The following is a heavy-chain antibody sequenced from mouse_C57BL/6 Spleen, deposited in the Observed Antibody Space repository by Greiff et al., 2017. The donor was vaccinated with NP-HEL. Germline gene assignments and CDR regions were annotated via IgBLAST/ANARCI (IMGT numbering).Heavy chain of an antibody. J-gene: IGHJ2*01. CDR3: ARGTTYYFDY. Sequence: VQLQQSGAELVRPGTSVKMSCKASGYTFTNYWIGWAKQRPGHGLEWIGDIYPGGGYTNYNEKFKSKATLTADKSSSTAYMQFSSLTSEDSAIYYCARGTTYYFDYWGQGTTLTVSS. CDR1: GYTFTNYW. V-gene: IGHV1-63*01. CDR2: IYPGGGYT. D-gene: IGHD1-1*01.